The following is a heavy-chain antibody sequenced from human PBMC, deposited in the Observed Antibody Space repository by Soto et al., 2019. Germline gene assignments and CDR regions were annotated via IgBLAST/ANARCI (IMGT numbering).Heavy chain of an antibody. CDR2: IYYSGST. Sequence: QVQLQESGPGLVKPSETLSLTCTVSGGSISSYYWSWIRQPPGKGLEWIVYIYYSGSTNYNPSLKSRVTISVDTSKNQFSLKLSSVTAADTAVYYCASCWYPDSAFDIWGQGTMVTVSS. CDR1: GGSISSYY. D-gene: IGHD6-13*01. CDR3: ASCWYPDSAFDI. V-gene: IGHV4-59*01. J-gene: IGHJ3*02.